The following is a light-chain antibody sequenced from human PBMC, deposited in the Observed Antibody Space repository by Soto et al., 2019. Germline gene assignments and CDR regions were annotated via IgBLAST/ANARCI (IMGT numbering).Light chain of an antibody. Sequence: DIQMTQSPSSLSASVGDXVTITCRASESIRTYLNLYQQXPGXAPKXXXAAXSNLQTGVPSRFSGSGSGTDFTLTISSLQPEDFGTYYCQQSYSTPRTFGQGTKVDIK. CDR3: QQSYSTPRT. J-gene: IGKJ1*01. V-gene: IGKV1-39*01. CDR1: ESIRTY. CDR2: AXS.